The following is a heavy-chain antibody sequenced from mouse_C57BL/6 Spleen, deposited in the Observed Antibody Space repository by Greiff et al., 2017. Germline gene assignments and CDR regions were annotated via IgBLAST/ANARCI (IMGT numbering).Heavy chain of an antibody. V-gene: IGHV1-80*01. CDR1: GYAFSSYW. CDR2: IYPGDGDT. D-gene: IGHD2-3*01. CDR3: ARFDGYYGHYYAMDY. J-gene: IGHJ4*01. Sequence: VKLQQSGAELVKPGASVKISCKASGYAFSSYWMNWVKQRPGKGLEWIGQIYPGDGDTNYNGKFKGKATLTADKSSSTAYMQLSSLTSEDSAVYFCARFDGYYGHYYAMDYWGQGTSVTVSS.